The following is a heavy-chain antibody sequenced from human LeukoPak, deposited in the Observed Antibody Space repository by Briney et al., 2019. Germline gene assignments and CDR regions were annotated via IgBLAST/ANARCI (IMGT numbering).Heavy chain of an antibody. V-gene: IGHV4-38-2*02. Sequence: SETLSLTCAVSGYSMSSGYYWGWIRQPPGKGLEWIGSIYHSGSTYYNPSLKSRVTLSVDRSKNQFSLKVNSVTAADTAVYYCARDMGYGDYVRPGDYWGQGTLVTVSS. D-gene: IGHD4-17*01. CDR2: IYHSGST. CDR1: GYSMSSGYY. J-gene: IGHJ4*02. CDR3: ARDMGYGDYVRPGDY.